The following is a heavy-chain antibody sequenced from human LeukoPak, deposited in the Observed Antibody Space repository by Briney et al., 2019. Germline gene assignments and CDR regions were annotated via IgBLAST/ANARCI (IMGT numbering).Heavy chain of an antibody. V-gene: IGHV3-64*01. CDR2: ISSNRGST. CDR1: GFTFSSYA. CDR3: AREGGSGWLYYFDY. Sequence: GGSLRLSCAASGFTFSSYAMPWVRQAPGKGLEYVSAISSNRGSTYYANSVKGRFTISRDNSKNTLYLQMGSLRAEDMAVYYCAREGGSGWLYYFDYWGQGTLVTVSS. D-gene: IGHD6-19*01. J-gene: IGHJ4*02.